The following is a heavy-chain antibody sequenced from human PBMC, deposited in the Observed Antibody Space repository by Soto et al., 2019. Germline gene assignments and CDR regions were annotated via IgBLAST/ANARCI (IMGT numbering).Heavy chain of an antibody. CDR3: ARDREYYYEISGNYYHHYGLDV. CDR1: GYTFTDYG. D-gene: IGHD3-22*01. CDR2: ISGYNGNT. V-gene: IGHV1-18*04. J-gene: IGHJ6*02. Sequence: VSSVKVSCKASGYTFTDYGISWVRQAPGQGLEWMGWISGYNGNTKYAQKFQGRVTMTTDTPTNTAYMELRSLRSDDTAVYYCARDREYYYEISGNYYHHYGLDVWGQGTTVTVS.